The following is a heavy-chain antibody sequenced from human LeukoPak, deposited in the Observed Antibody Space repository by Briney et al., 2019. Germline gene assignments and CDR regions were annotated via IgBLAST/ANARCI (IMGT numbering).Heavy chain of an antibody. CDR1: GFTFSGYW. J-gene: IGHJ6*03. CDR3: ARDRRAPYYDFRSGYIDHYYMDV. V-gene: IGHV3-7*01. CDR2: IKQDGSEK. Sequence: GRSLSLSCAASGFTFSGYWMSWVRQAPGKGLEWVANIKQDGSEKYYVDSMKGRFSISRDNAKNSLYLQMNSLRAEDTAVYYCARDRRAPYYDFRSGYIDHYYMDVWGKGTTVTVSS. D-gene: IGHD3-3*01.